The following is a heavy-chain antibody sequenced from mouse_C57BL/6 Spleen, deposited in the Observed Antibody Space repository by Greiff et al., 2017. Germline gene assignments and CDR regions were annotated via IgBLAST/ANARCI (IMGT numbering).Heavy chain of an antibody. J-gene: IGHJ4*01. CDR2: IDPSDSYT. Sequence: QVQLQQPGAELVMPGASVKLSCKASGYTFTSYWMHWVKQRPGQGLEWIGEIDPSDSYTNYNQKFKGKSTLTVDKSSSTAYMQLSSLTSEDSAVYYCARSREYYARDYWGQGTSGTVSS. V-gene: IGHV1-69*01. CDR1: GYTFTSYW. CDR3: ARSREYYARDY.